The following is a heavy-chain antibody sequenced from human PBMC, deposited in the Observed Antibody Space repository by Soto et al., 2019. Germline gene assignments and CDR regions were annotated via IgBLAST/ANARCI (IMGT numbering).Heavy chain of an antibody. CDR3: AKDPPWTVGPLAMDV. CDR2: FSGSGGNI. CDR1: GFTFSTHA. Sequence: EVQLLESGGGLVQAGGSLRLSCVASGFTFSTHAMSWFRQVPWKVLEWVSTFSGSGGNIYYGESVKGRFTISRDDPKNTLYLDMNSLRVEDTAVYYCAKDPPWTVGPLAMDVWGQGTTVTVSS. J-gene: IGHJ6*02. D-gene: IGHD2-2*01. V-gene: IGHV3-23*01.